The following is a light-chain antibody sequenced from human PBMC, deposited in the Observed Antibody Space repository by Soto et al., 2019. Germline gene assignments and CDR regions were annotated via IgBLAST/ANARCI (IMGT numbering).Light chain of an antibody. CDR1: QSVSSN. CDR3: QQYNNWPGT. V-gene: IGKV3-15*01. CDR2: GAS. Sequence: AAPSKYQGERATLSCRASQSVSSNLAWYQQKPGQAPRLLIYGASTRATGIPARFSGSGSGTKFTLTISSLQSEDFAVYYCQQYNNWPGTFGQGTKVDIK. J-gene: IGKJ1*01.